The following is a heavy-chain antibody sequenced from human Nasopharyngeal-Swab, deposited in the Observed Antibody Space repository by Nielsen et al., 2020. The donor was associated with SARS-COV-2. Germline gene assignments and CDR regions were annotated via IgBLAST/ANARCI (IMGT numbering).Heavy chain of an antibody. D-gene: IGHD4-17*01. CDR2: INHSGST. J-gene: IGHJ4*02. CDR3: ARQDYVFDY. CDR1: GGSFSGYY. Sequence: SETLSLTCAVYGGSFSGYYWSWIRQPPGKGLEWIGEINHSGSTNYNPSLKSRVTISVDTSKNQFSLKLSSVTAADTAVYYCARQDYVFDYWGQGTLVTASS. V-gene: IGHV4-34*01.